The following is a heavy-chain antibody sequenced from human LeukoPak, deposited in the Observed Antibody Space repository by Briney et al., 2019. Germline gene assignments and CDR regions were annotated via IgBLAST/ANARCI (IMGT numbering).Heavy chain of an antibody. V-gene: IGHV4-39*07. CDR2: IYYSGST. J-gene: IGHJ4*02. CDR3: ARDGGHSSSLPYFDY. D-gene: IGHD6-13*01. CDR1: GGSISSSSYY. Sequence: SETLSLTRTVSGGSISSSSYYWGWIRQPPGKGLEWIGSIYYSGSTYYNPSLKSRVTISVDTSKNHFSLRLHSVTAADTALYYCARDGGHSSSLPYFDYWGQGTLVTVSS.